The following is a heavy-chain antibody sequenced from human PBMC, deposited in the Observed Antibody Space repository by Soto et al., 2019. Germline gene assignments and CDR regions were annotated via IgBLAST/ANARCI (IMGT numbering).Heavy chain of an antibody. CDR2: ISGSGGST. CDR3: ANLEAVAGDGY. CDR1: GFTFSSYA. J-gene: IGHJ1*01. D-gene: IGHD6-19*01. Sequence: EVQLLESGGGLVQPGGSLRLSCAASGFTFSSYAMSWVRQAPGKGLEWVSAISGSGGSTYYADSVKGRYTISRDISKNTLYLQMTSLSAEDTAVYYLANLEAVAGDGYWCQGTLVTVCS. V-gene: IGHV3-23*01.